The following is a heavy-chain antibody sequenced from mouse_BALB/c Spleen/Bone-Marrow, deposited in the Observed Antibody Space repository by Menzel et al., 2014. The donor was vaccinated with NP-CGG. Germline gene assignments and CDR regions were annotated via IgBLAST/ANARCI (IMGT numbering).Heavy chain of an antibody. Sequence: QVQLQQSRAELVRPGTSVKVSCKASGYAFTNYLIEWVKQRPGQGLEWIGVINPGSGGTNYNEKFKGKATLTADKSSSTAYMQLSSLTSDDSAVYFCARSGYGNYFYAMDYWGRGTSVTVSS. J-gene: IGHJ4*01. V-gene: IGHV1-54*01. CDR1: GYAFTNYL. CDR3: ARSGYGNYFYAMDY. CDR2: INPGSGGT. D-gene: IGHD2-10*02.